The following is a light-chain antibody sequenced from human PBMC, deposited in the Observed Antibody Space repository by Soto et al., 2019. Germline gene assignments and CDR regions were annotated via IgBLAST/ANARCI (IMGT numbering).Light chain of an antibody. CDR3: SSYTSSSTPYV. J-gene: IGLJ1*01. Sequence: QSVLTQPASVSGSPGQSSTISCTGTSSDVGGYNYVSWYQQHPGKAPKLMIYEVSNRPSGVSNRFSGSKSGNTASLTISGLQAEDEADYYCSSYTSSSTPYVFGTGTKVTVL. CDR1: SSDVGGYNY. V-gene: IGLV2-14*01. CDR2: EVS.